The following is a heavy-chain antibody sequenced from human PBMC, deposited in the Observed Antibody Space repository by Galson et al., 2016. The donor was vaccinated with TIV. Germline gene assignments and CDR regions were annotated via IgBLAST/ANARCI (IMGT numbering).Heavy chain of an antibody. Sequence: SVKVSCKASGYTVTTYYMHWVRQGPGQGLEWMGIINPSGGGTTYAQNFQGRITMTRDTSTSTVYMALSSLRPEDTAVYYCARSQSCGGDCYYFDYWGRGTLVTVSS. CDR2: INPSGGGT. V-gene: IGHV1-46*01. CDR1: GYTVTTYY. J-gene: IGHJ4*02. D-gene: IGHD2-21*02. CDR3: ARSQSCGGDCYYFDY.